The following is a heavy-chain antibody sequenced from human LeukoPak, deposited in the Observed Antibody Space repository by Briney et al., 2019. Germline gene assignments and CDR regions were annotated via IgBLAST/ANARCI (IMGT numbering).Heavy chain of an antibody. J-gene: IGHJ3*02. CDR1: GGSISSSSYY. V-gene: IGHV4-39*07. CDR2: IYYSGST. Sequence: SETLSLTCTVSGGSISSSSYYWGWIRQPPGKGLEWIGSIYYSGSTYYNPSLKSRVTISVDTSKNQFSLKLSSVTAADTAVYYCARFTTTVTVDIWGQGTMVTVSS. D-gene: IGHD4-17*01. CDR3: ARFTTTVTVDI.